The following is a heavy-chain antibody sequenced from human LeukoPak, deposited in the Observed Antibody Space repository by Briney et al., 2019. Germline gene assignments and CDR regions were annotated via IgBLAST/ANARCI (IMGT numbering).Heavy chain of an antibody. J-gene: IGHJ5*02. CDR3: ARDRLTTRGFDP. CDR2: ISAYNGNT. Sequence: ASVKVSCKACGSTFTSYGISWVRQAPGQGLEWMGWISAYNGNTNYAQKLQGRVTMTTDTSTSTAYMELRSLRSDDTAVYYCARDRLTTRGFDPWGQGTLVTVSS. CDR1: GSTFTSYG. V-gene: IGHV1-18*01. D-gene: IGHD4-11*01.